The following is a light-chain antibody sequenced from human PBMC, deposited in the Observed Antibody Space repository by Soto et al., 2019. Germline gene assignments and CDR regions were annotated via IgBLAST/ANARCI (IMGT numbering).Light chain of an antibody. J-gene: IGLJ2*01. CDR1: SSTIGSNN. Sequence: QSVLTQPPSASGTPGQRVTVSCSGSSSTIGSNNVAWYKKLAGSAPKLLIYENDQRPSGVPDRFSGSKSGTSASLAISGLRPEDEATYYCSTWDDSLSSVLFGGGTKLTGL. CDR2: END. V-gene: IGLV1-47*01. CDR3: STWDDSLSSVL.